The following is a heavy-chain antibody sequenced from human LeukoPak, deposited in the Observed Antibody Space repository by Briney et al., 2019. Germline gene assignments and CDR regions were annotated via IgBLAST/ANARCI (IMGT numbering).Heavy chain of an antibody. CDR2: ISYDGSNK. CDR1: GFTFSSYA. CDR3: ASALDSGGFYGSGSYLYY. Sequence: GRSLRLSCAASGFTFSSYAMHWVRQAPGKGLEWVAVISYDGSNKYYADSVKGRFTISRDNSKNTLYLQMNSLRAEDTAVYYCASALDSGGFYGSGSYLYYWGQGTLVTVSS. J-gene: IGHJ4*02. D-gene: IGHD3-10*01. V-gene: IGHV3-30-3*01.